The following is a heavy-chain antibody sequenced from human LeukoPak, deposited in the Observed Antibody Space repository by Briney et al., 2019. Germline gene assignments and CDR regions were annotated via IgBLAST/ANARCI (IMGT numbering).Heavy chain of an antibody. D-gene: IGHD3-22*01. Sequence: SQTLSLTCAVSGGSISSSSYSWSWIRQPPGRGLEWIGYIYSRGSTYFNPSLKTRVTISVDTSKNQFSLKLSSVTAADTAVYYCARDHYYDSSGPGLDYWGQGTLVTVSS. V-gene: IGHV4-30-4*07. CDR1: GGSISSSSYS. J-gene: IGHJ4*02. CDR2: IYSRGST. CDR3: ARDHYYDSSGPGLDY.